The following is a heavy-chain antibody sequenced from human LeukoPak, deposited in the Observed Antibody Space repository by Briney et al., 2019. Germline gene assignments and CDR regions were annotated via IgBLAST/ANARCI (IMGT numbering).Heavy chain of an antibody. CDR1: GLIFSIYG. J-gene: IGHJ6*03. CDR2: IRHDESKT. Sequence: GGSLRLSXAASGLIFSIYGMHWVRQAPGEGLEWVAYIRHDESKTFYADSVKGRFTISRDNSKNTLYLQMHSLRAEDTALYYCAKPVIPSAYQGTYYMDVWGKGTTVTVSS. CDR3: AKPVIPSAYQGTYYMDV. V-gene: IGHV3-30*02. D-gene: IGHD3-16*01.